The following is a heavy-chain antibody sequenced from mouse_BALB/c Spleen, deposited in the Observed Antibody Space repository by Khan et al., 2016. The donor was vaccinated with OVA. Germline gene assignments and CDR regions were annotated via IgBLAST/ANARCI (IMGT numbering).Heavy chain of an antibody. D-gene: IGHD2-3*01. J-gene: IGHJ4*01. Sequence: VQLQQSGPGLVKPSQSLSLTCTVTGYSITSDYAWNWIRQFPGNKLEWMGYISYSGSTNYNPSLKSRISITRDTSKNQFFLQLNSVTTEDTATYYRARDGSRYNYAIDYWGQGTSVTVSS. V-gene: IGHV3-2*02. CDR1: GYSITSDYA. CDR2: ISYSGST. CDR3: ARDGSRYNYAIDY.